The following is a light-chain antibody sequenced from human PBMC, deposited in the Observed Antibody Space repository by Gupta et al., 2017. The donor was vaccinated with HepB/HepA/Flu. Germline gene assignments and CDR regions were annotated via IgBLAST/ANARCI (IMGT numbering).Light chain of an antibody. J-gene: IGKJ5*01. CDR3: QQSDSNLSLT. CDR1: QSISSY. CDR2: AAS. Sequence: DIQMTQSPSSLSASVGDRVTITCRASQSISSYLNWYQQKPGKAPKLLIYAASSLQSGVPSRFSGSGYGTDFTLTISSRQPEDFATYYCQQSDSNLSLTFGEGTRMEIK. V-gene: IGKV1-39*01.